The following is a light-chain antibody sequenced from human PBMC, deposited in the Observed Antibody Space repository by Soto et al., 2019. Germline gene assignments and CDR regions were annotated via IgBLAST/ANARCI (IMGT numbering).Light chain of an antibody. Sequence: DILLTQSPFFMSASVGDRVTITCRASQGIGTYLAWYQHKAGKAPELLIYAASTLQSGVPSRFSGSGSGTEFTLTISSLQPEDFTTYYCQQLNTWPIIVGQGTRLEIK. CDR1: QGIGTY. CDR2: AAS. CDR3: QQLNTWPII. J-gene: IGKJ5*01. V-gene: IGKV1-9*01.